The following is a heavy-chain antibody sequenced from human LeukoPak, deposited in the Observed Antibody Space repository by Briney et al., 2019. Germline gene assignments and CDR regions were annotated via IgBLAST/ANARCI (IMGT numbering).Heavy chain of an antibody. CDR2: IYYSGST. CDR1: SGSFSTEY. V-gene: IGHV4-59*13. Sequence: PSETLSLTCTVSSGSFSTEYWSWIRQPPGKGLEWIGYIYYSGSTNYNPSLKSRVTMSVDRSKKQISLNLRSVTAADTAVYYCARAHESSGEGAFDIWGQGALVTVSS. J-gene: IGHJ3*02. D-gene: IGHD3-22*01. CDR3: ARAHESSGEGAFDI.